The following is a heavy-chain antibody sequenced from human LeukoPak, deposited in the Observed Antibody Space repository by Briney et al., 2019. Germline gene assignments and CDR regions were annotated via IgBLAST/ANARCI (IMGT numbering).Heavy chain of an antibody. CDR1: GFTFSSYS. V-gene: IGHV3-7*01. CDR2: INPDGRDT. Sequence: GGSLRLSCAASGFTFSSYSMNWVRQAPGKGLEWVAHINPDGRDTYYVDSVKGRFTISRDNAENSMYLQMNSLRVEDTAVYYCTSWGDTTAEYFQRWGQGTLVTVSS. J-gene: IGHJ1*01. CDR3: TSWGDTTAEYFQR. D-gene: IGHD2-21*02.